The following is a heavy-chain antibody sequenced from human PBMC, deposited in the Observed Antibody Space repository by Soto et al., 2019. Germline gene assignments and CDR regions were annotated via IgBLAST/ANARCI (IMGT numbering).Heavy chain of an antibody. CDR1: GGTFSSSA. V-gene: IGHV1-69*12. Sequence: QVQLVQSGAEMKEPGSSVKVSCKTSGGTFSSSAISWLRQAPGQGLEWMGGIIPLFRTPDYAEKFQGRVTIAADESTSTAYMEQSSLRSEDTAVNYCARDNDRLQLGGNYYYSLDVWGQGTTITVSS. CDR2: IIPLFRTP. CDR3: ARDNDRLQLGGNYYYSLDV. J-gene: IGHJ6*02. D-gene: IGHD4-4*01.